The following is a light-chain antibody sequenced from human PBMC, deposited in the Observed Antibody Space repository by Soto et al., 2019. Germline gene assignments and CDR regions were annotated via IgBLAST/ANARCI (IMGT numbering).Light chain of an antibody. J-gene: IGKJ4*01. CDR3: QQLNGYPLT. Sequence: DIQLTQSPSFLSASVGDRVTITCRASHDIRSYLAWYQQKPGKAPKLLISVASTLQSGVPSRFSGSGSGTEVTLTISSLRPEDFATYYCQQLNGYPLTFGGGTKVEI. CDR2: VAS. CDR1: HDIRSY. V-gene: IGKV1-9*01.